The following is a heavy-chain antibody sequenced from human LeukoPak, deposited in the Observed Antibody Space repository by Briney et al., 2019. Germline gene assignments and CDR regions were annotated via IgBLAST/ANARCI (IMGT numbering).Heavy chain of an antibody. Sequence: KPGGSLRLSCAASGFTFTYAWMSWVRQAPGKGLEWVGRIKSETDGWTTAYGGAGKGRFTSARDDSKMTLCLQINTRKTEDKAVYYCTISGSHIHYWGQGTLVTVSS. CDR3: TISGSHIHY. V-gene: IGHV3-15*01. CDR2: IKSETDGWTT. CDR1: GFTFTYAW. J-gene: IGHJ4*02. D-gene: IGHD6-19*01.